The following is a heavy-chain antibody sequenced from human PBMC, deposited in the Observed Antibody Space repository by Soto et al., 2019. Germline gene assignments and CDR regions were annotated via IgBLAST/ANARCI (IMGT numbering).Heavy chain of an antibody. V-gene: IGHV3-66*01. CDR3: ARDRIAVAGNPEHFQH. CDR1: GFTVSSNY. J-gene: IGHJ1*01. CDR2: IYSGGST. D-gene: IGHD6-19*01. Sequence: EVQLVESGGGLVQPGGSLRLSCAASGFTVSSNYMSWVRQAPGKGLEWVSVIYSGGSTYYADSVKGRFTISRDNSKNTLYLQMNSLRAEDTAVYYCARDRIAVAGNPEHFQHWGQGTLVTVSS.